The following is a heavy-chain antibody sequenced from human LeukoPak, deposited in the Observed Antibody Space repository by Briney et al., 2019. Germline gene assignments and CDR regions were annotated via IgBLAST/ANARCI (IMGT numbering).Heavy chain of an antibody. CDR3: AREEYCSSTSCQNAFDI. CDR2: ISYDGSNK. D-gene: IGHD2-2*01. Sequence: GGSLRLSCAASGFTFSSYAMHWVRQAPGKGLEWVAVISYDGSNKYYADSVKGRFTISRDNSKNTLYLQMNSLRAEDTAVYYCAREEYCSSTSCQNAFDIWGQGTMVTVSS. J-gene: IGHJ3*02. CDR1: GFTFSSYA. V-gene: IGHV3-30-3*01.